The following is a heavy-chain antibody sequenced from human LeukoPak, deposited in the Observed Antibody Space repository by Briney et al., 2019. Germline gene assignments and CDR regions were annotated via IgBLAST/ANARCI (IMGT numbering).Heavy chain of an antibody. D-gene: IGHD3-10*01. J-gene: IGHJ6*02. CDR2: IYYSGST. Sequence: SETLSLTCTVSGGSISSYYWSWIRQPPGKGLEWIGYIYYSGSTNYNPSLKSRVTISVDTSKNQFSLKLSSVTAADTAVYYCARHYYGSGSYHLYYYYGMDVWGQGTTVTVSS. V-gene: IGHV4-59*08. CDR1: GGSISSYY. CDR3: ARHYYGSGSYHLYYYYGMDV.